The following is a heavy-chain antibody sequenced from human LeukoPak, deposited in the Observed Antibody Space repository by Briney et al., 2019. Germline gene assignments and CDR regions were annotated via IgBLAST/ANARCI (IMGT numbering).Heavy chain of an antibody. D-gene: IGHD3-10*01. J-gene: IGHJ6*03. CDR2: IYSGGAT. V-gene: IGHV3-53*01. Sequence: QPGGSLRLSCAASGITVSTNYMSWVRQAPGKGLEWVSIIYSGGATFYADSVKGRFTLSRDISKNTLYLQMNSLRAEDTAVYYCAKAYGSGSYYYYYYMDVWGKGTTVTVSS. CDR3: AKAYGSGSYYYYYYMDV. CDR1: GITVSTNY.